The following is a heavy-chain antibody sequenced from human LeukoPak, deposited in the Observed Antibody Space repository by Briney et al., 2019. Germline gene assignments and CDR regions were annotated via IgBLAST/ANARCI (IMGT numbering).Heavy chain of an antibody. J-gene: IGHJ6*03. CDR1: GFTFSSYS. D-gene: IGHD6-13*01. CDR2: ISSSSSCI. V-gene: IGHV3-21*01. Sequence: PGGSLRLSCAASGFTFSSYSMNWVRQAPGKGLEWVPSISSSSSCIYYADSVKGRFTISRDNAKNSLYLQMNSLRAEDTAVYYCARVPGYSSSWYISYYYYYYMDVWGKGTTVTVSS. CDR3: ARVPGYSSSWYISYYYYYYMDV.